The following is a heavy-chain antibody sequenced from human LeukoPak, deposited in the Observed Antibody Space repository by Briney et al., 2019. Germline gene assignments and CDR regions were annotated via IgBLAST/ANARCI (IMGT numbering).Heavy chain of an antibody. Sequence: GASVKVSCKASGYTFTSYYMHWVRQAPGQGLEWMGIINPSGGSTSYAQKFQGRVTMTRDASTSTVYMELSSLRSEDTAVYYCARDLEGQPASYWGQGTLVTVSS. J-gene: IGHJ4*02. D-gene: IGHD5-18*01. CDR3: ARDLEGQPASY. V-gene: IGHV1-46*01. CDR1: GYTFTSYY. CDR2: INPSGGST.